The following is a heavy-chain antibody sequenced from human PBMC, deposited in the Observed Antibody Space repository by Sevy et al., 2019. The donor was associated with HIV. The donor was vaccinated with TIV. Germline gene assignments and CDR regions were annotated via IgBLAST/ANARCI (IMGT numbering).Heavy chain of an antibody. CDR2: ISSSGSVR. D-gene: IGHD6-19*01. V-gene: IGHV3-11*01. J-gene: IGHJ4*02. CDR1: GLTFSDYY. CDR3: ARDFVAGNYCDY. Sequence: GGSLRLSCAASGLTFSDYYMSWIRQAPGKGLEWISDISSSGSVRYYVDSVKGRFTISRDNAKNSLYLQMNSLRADDTAVYHCARDFVAGNYCDYWGQGTLVTVSS.